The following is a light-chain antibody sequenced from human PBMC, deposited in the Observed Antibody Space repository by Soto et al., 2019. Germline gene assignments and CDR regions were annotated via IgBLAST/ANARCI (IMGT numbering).Light chain of an antibody. CDR1: SSNMGANA. Sequence: QSVLTQSPSASGTPGQRVSISCSGSSSNMGANAVNWYQHLPGTAPRLLIYNNVQRPSGVPDRFSGSKSGTSVSLAISGLQSEDEGDYYCASWDDSLRSYVFGSGTKLTVL. CDR2: NNV. CDR3: ASWDDSLRSYV. V-gene: IGLV1-44*01. J-gene: IGLJ1*01.